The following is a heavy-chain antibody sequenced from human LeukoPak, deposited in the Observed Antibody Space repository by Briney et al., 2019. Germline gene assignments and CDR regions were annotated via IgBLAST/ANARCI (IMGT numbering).Heavy chain of an antibody. D-gene: IGHD3-10*01. Sequence: SETLSLTCAVYGGSFSGSYWSWIRQPPGKGLEWIGEINHSGSTNYNPSLKSRVTISVDTSKNQFSLKLSSVTAADTAVYYCARDGFARAPWAFDIWGQGTMVTVSS. CDR2: INHSGST. CDR1: GGSFSGSY. V-gene: IGHV4-34*01. CDR3: ARDGFARAPWAFDI. J-gene: IGHJ3*02.